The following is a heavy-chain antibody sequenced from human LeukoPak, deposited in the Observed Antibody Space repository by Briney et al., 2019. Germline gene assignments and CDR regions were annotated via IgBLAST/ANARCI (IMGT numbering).Heavy chain of an antibody. CDR3: AREGGYDLRY. CDR1: GFTFDTYG. D-gene: IGHD5-12*01. CDR2: ISGSGSTI. Sequence: GGSLRLSCAASGFTFDTYGMNWVCQAPGKGLEWLSYISGSGSTIFYAGSVKDLFTISRDNAKNSLYLQMNSLRAEDTAVYYCAREGGYDLRYWGQGTLVTVSS. J-gene: IGHJ4*02. V-gene: IGHV3-48*04.